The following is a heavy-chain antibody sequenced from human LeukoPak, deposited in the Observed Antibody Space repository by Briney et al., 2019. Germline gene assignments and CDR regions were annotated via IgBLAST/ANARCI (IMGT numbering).Heavy chain of an antibody. V-gene: IGHV3-30*18. J-gene: IGHJ5*02. CDR1: GFTFSRYG. CDR3: AKARRSGGITMVRGVKDRGWFDP. Sequence: PGRSLRLSCAASGFTFSRYGMHWVRQAPGKGLEWVAVISYDGSNKYYADSVKGRFTISRDNSKNTLYLQMSSLRAEDTAVYYCAKARRSGGITMVRGVKDRGWFDPWGQGTLVTVSS. D-gene: IGHD3-10*01. CDR2: ISYDGSNK.